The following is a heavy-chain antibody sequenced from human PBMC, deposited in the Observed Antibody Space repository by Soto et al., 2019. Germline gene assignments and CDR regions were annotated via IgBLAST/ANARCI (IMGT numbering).Heavy chain of an antibody. CDR2: INPSSGTT. V-gene: IGHV1-46*01. CDR3: ARSLGETTSLFDY. J-gene: IGHJ4*02. CDR1: GYIFIHCF. D-gene: IGHD1-26*01. Sequence: QVQLVQSGAERKQPGASVKLSCQASGYIFIHCFMHWVRQAPGQCLEWMGGINPSSGTTTYAQKFQGRVTVTRDTSTSTVYMELGSVGSGDTAMYYCARSLGETTSLFDYWGQGSLVTVSA.